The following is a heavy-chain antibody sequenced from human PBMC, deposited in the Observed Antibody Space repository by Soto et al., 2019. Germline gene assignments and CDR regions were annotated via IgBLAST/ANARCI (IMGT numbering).Heavy chain of an antibody. CDR1: GGSVSSGSYY. CDR2: IYYSGST. D-gene: IGHD6-13*01. J-gene: IGHJ4*02. Sequence: SETLSLTCTVSGGSVSSGSYYWSWIRQPPGKGLEWIGYIYYSGSTNYNPSLKSRVTISVDTSKNQFSLKLSSVTAADTAVYYCATKIAAAGPYYFDYWGQGTLVTVSS. CDR3: ATKIAAAGPYYFDY. V-gene: IGHV4-61*01.